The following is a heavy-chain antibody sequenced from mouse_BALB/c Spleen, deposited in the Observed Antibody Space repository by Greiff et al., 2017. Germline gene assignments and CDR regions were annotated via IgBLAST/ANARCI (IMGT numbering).Heavy chain of an antibody. D-gene: IGHD2-4*01. J-gene: IGHJ3*01. V-gene: IGHV1S81*02. Sequence: QVQLQQSGAELVKPGASVKLSCKASGYTFTSYYMYWVKQRPGQGLEWIGGINPSNGGTNFNEKFKSKATLTVDKSSSTAYMQLSSLTSEDSAVYYCTRGIYYDCDEKVFAYWGQGTLVTVSA. CDR3: TRGIYYDCDEKVFAY. CDR2: INPSNGGT. CDR1: GYTFTSYY.